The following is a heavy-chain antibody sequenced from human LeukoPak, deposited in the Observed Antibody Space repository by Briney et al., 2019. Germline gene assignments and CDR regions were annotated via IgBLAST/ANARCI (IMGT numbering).Heavy chain of an antibody. Sequence: GASVKVSCKASGYTFTGYYMHWVRQAPGQGLEWMGWINPNSGGTNYAQKFQCRVTMTRYTSISKAYMKLSRLRSDDTDVYYCARDRVCYDSSGSLDYWGQGTLVTVSS. V-gene: IGHV1-2*02. CDR2: INPNSGGT. CDR1: GYTFTGYY. CDR3: ARDRVCYDSSGSLDY. D-gene: IGHD3-22*01. J-gene: IGHJ4*02.